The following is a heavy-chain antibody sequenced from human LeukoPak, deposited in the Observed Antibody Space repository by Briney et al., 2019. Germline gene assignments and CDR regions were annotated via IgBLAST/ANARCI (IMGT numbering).Heavy chain of an antibody. V-gene: IGHV3-64D*06. CDR3: VKDLDDNSPPDAFGI. Sequence: GGSLRLSCSASGFSFIKYPMHWVRQAPGKGPEYVSTISSNGESTYYGDSVKGRFTISRDTSKNTLYLQMSSLRAEDTAVYYCVKDLDDNSPPDAFGIWGQGTMVTVAS. CDR2: ISSNGEST. J-gene: IGHJ3*02. CDR1: GFSFIKYP. D-gene: IGHD5-24*01.